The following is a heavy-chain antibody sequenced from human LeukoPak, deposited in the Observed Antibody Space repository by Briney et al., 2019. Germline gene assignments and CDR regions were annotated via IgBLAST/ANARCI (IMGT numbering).Heavy chain of an antibody. Sequence: GGSLRLSCAASGFTFDNYAMHWLRQAPGKGLEWLSIISWNSGYIGYADSVKGRFTISRDNAKKSLDLQMNSLRAEDTAFYYCATVRGTYSSGYFFDYWGQGTLVTVSS. CDR1: GFTFDNYA. CDR2: ISWNSGYI. V-gene: IGHV3-9*01. J-gene: IGHJ4*02. CDR3: ATVRGTYSSGYFFDY. D-gene: IGHD6-19*01.